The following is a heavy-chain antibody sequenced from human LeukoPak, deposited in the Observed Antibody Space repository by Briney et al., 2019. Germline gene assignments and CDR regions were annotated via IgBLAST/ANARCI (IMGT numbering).Heavy chain of an antibody. V-gene: IGHV1-46*01. J-gene: IGHJ4*02. CDR2: INPSGGTT. Sequence: VASVKVSCKASGYTFTTYYIYWVRQAPGQGLEWMGMINPSGGTTSYAQNFQGRVTMTRDTSTSTVYMELSSLRSEDTAVYYCARRDSSGWNYFDYWGQGTLVTVSS. CDR1: GYTFTTYY. CDR3: ARRDSSGWNYFDY. D-gene: IGHD6-19*01.